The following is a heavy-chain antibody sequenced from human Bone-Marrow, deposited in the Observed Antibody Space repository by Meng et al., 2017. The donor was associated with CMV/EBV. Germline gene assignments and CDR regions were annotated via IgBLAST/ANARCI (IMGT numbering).Heavy chain of an antibody. V-gene: IGHV1-2*02. CDR1: GYTFTGYY. CDR3: ARDLSEYPYFDY. J-gene: IGHJ4*02. CDR2: INPNSGGT. Sequence: ASVKVSCKASGYTFTGYYIHWVRQAPGQGLEWMGWINPNSGGTNYAQKFQGRVSMTRDTSISTAYTELSRLISDDTAVYYCARDLSEYPYFDYWGQGTLVTVSS. D-gene: IGHD6-6*01.